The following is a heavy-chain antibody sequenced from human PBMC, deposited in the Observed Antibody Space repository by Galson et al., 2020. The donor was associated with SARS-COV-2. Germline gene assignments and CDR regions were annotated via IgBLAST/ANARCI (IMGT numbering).Heavy chain of an antibody. CDR3: AGGEFLEFYYYGMDV. CDR1: GASIKSGRYH. CDR2: IYTSGHT. V-gene: IGHV4-61*02. D-gene: IGHD3-3*01. J-gene: IGHJ6*02. Sequence: SETLSLTCTVSGASIKSGRYHWSWIRQPAGKGLESIGRIYTSGHTNYNPPLKSRVTIQLDTSKNQFSLRLRSVTAADTAVYYCAGGEFLEFYYYGMDVWGQGTTVTVSS.